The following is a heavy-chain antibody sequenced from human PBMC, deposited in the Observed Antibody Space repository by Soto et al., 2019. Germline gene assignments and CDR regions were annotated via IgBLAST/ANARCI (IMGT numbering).Heavy chain of an antibody. CDR2: IYHSGST. D-gene: IGHD2-8*01. J-gene: IGHJ5*02. CDR3: ARWWMYDHRFDP. V-gene: IGHV4-30-2*01. Sequence: SETLSLTCAVSGGSISSGGYSWSWIRQPPGKGLEWIGYIYHSGSTYYNPSLKSRVTISVDRSKNQFSLKLSSVTAADTAVYYCARWWMYDHRFDPCGQGTLVTVSS. CDR1: GGSISSGGYS.